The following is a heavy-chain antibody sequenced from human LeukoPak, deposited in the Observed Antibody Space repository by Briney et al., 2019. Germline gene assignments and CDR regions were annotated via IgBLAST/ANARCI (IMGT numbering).Heavy chain of an antibody. D-gene: IGHD3-22*01. Sequence: QSGGSLRLSCAAAGFTFSGSAMHWVRQASGKGLEWVGRIRSKANSYATAYATSLNGRFTISRDDSKNTAYLQMISLKTEDTAVYYCTGSTGGYYSDYWGQGTLVTVSS. CDR2: IRSKANSYAT. CDR3: TGSTGGYYSDY. V-gene: IGHV3-73*01. J-gene: IGHJ4*02. CDR1: GFTFSGSA.